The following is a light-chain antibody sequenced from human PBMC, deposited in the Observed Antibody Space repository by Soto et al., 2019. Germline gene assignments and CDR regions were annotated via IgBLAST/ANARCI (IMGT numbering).Light chain of an antibody. CDR2: RNH. CDR1: RSNIGAGYD. CDR3: QPDDTSDSGQVV. J-gene: IGLJ3*02. Sequence: QSVLTQPPSVSGAPGQRVTISCTGTRSNIGAGYDVHWYQQIPGTDPKLLIYRNHDRTSGVPDRFSGSKSGTSASRSITGIQAEDDADYYYQPDDTSDSGQVVFGGGTKVTVL. V-gene: IGLV1-40*01.